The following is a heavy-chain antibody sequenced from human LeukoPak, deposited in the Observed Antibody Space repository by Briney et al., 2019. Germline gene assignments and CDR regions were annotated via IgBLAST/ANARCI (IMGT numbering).Heavy chain of an antibody. J-gene: IGHJ4*02. V-gene: IGHV4-39*07. CDR3: AEDTNIARFFI. CDR1: DGSITNNY. D-gene: IGHD2-2*01. CDR2: ISYSGAT. Sequence: SETLSLTCTVSDGSITNNYWGWIRQPPGKDLEWIGTISYSGATYYNPSLKSRVTISIDTSKTQFSLKLTSVTAADTAVYFCAEDTNIARFFIWGLGTLVTVSS.